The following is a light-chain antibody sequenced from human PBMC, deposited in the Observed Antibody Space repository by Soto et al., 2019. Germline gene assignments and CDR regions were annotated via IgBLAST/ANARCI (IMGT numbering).Light chain of an antibody. CDR2: DAS. V-gene: IGKV1-39*01. Sequence: DIQMTQSPSSLSASVGDRVTITCRASQTISTYLNWYQQKPGKAPRLLIYDASSLLSGVPSRFRGSGSGIDFTLIIASLQPEDFSTYYCQQSDSTPYTFGQGTKVEI. CDR3: QQSDSTPYT. J-gene: IGKJ2*01. CDR1: QTISTY.